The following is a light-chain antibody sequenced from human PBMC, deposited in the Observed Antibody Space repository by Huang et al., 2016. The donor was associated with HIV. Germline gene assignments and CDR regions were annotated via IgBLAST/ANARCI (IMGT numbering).Light chain of an antibody. CDR3: HQYNNWLLS. CDR2: GSS. J-gene: IGKJ4*01. V-gene: IGKV3-15*01. CDR1: RGVSTN. Sequence: EIVMTQSPATLSVSPGQRVTLSCRATRGVSTNLAWYQQRHGQAPRLLIYGSSTRAPGIPARFSGSGSGTDFSLTISSLQSEDFALYYCHQYNNWLLSFGGGTRV.